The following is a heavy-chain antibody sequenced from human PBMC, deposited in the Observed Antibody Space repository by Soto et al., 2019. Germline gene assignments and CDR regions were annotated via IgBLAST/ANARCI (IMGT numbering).Heavy chain of an antibody. Sequence: SETLPLTCTVSGGSISSYCWNWIRQAPGKGLEWIGYIYYSGSTNYNPSLKSRVTISVDTSKNQFSLKLSSVTAADTAVYYCARVSAIVVVPAATYYFDYWGQGTLVTVSS. CDR1: GGSISSYC. CDR2: IYYSGST. CDR3: ARVSAIVVVPAATYYFDY. V-gene: IGHV4-59*01. J-gene: IGHJ4*02. D-gene: IGHD2-2*01.